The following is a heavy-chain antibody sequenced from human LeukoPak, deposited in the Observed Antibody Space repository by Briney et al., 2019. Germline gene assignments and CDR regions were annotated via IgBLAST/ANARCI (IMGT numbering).Heavy chain of an antibody. D-gene: IGHD2-2*01. J-gene: IGHJ3*02. CDR1: GYTFTGYY. CDR2: INPKRGGT. V-gene: IGHV1-2*02. CDR3: ARDGGYCSSTSCFYAFDI. Sequence: GASVKVSCKASGYTFTGYYMHWVRQAPGQGLEWMGWINPKRGGTKYAQKFQGRVTMTRDTSISTAYMELSSLRSDDTAVYYCARDGGYCSSTSCFYAFDIWGQGTMVTVSS.